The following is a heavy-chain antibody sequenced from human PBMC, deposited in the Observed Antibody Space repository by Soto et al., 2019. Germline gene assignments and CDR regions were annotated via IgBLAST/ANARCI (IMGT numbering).Heavy chain of an antibody. J-gene: IGHJ6*02. D-gene: IGHD3-10*01. CDR3: ARASFGELLQNYYCYGMDV. V-gene: IGHV1-69*13. CDR2: IIPIFGTA. CDR1: GGTFSSYA. Sequence: SVKVSCKASGGTFSSYAISWVRQAPGEGLEWMGGIIPIFGTANYAQKFQGRVTITADESTSTAYMELSSLRSEDTAVYYCARASFGELLQNYYCYGMDVWGQGTTVTVSS.